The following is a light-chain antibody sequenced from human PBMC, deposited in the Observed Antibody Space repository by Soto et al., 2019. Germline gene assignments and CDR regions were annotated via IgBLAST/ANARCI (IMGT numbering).Light chain of an antibody. CDR1: RSVSNNY. CDR2: GAS. Sequence: EIVLTQSPGTLSLSPGERATLSCRASRSVSNNYVAWYQRKPGQAPRLLIYGASSRATDIPRRFSGSGSGTDFTLTITRLEPEDFAVYYCQQYGSSPQTFGQGTKVDSK. V-gene: IGKV3-20*01. CDR3: QQYGSSPQT. J-gene: IGKJ1*01.